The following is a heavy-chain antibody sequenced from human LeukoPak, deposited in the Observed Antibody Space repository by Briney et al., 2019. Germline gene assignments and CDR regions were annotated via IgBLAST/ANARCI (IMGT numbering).Heavy chain of an antibody. CDR1: GFTFSNYW. D-gene: IGHD5-18*01. Sequence: PGGSLRLSCAASGFTFSNYWMHWVRQAPGKGLVWVSRISSDGSSTSYADSVKGRFTISRDNAKNTLYLQMNSLGDEDTAVYYCARVHRGYSYGRLDYWGQGTLVTVSS. V-gene: IGHV3-74*01. J-gene: IGHJ4*02. CDR2: ISSDGSST. CDR3: ARVHRGYSYGRLDY.